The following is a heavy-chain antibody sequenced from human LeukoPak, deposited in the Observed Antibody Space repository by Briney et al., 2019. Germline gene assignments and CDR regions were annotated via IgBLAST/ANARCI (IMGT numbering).Heavy chain of an antibody. CDR2: ISYDGSNK. D-gene: IGHD3-22*01. Sequence: YGMHXVRQAPGKGXEWVAVISYDGSNKYYADSVKGRFTISRDNSKNTLYLQMNSLRAEDTAVYYCAKVGYYDSSGYPDYWGQGTLVTVSS. V-gene: IGHV3-30*18. J-gene: IGHJ4*02. CDR1: YG. CDR3: AKVGYYDSSGYPDY.